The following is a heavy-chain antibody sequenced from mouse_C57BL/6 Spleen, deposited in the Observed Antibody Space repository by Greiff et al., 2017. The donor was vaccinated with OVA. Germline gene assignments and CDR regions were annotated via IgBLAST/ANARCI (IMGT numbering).Heavy chain of an antibody. CDR1: GYTFTDYY. D-gene: IGHD2-4*01. CDR3: GRYDYDGAWFAY. CDR2: INPNNGGT. J-gene: IGHJ3*01. Sequence: EVQLQQSGPELVKPGASVKISCKASGYTFTDYYMNWVKQSHGKSLEWIGDINPNNGGTSYNQKFKGKATVTVDKSSSTAYMELRCLTSEDSAVYYCGRYDYDGAWFAYWGQGTLVTVSA. V-gene: IGHV1-26*01.